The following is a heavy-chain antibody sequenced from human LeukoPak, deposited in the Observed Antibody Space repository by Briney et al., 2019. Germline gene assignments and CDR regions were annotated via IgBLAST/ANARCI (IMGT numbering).Heavy chain of an antibody. CDR2: ISSRSSTI. CDR3: ARKGGPLGPPFDN. Sequence: GGSLRLSCAVSGFTFSSYSMNWVRQAPGKGLEWVSYISSRSSTIYYADSVKGRFTISRDNATNSLYLQMNSLRAEDTAVYYCARKGGPLGPPFDNWGQGTLVTVSS. V-gene: IGHV3-48*04. CDR1: GFTFSSYS. D-gene: IGHD7-27*01. J-gene: IGHJ4*02.